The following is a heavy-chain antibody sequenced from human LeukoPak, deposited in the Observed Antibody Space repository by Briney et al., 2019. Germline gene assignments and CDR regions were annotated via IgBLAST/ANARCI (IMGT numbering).Heavy chain of an antibody. D-gene: IGHD6-19*01. J-gene: IGHJ4*02. CDR1: GFAFSNFG. V-gene: IGHV3-23*01. CDR2: ISGSGGSP. CDR3: AKEGGWLYGSPDY. Sequence: PGGSLRLTCEASGFAFSNFGVTWVRQAPGKGLEWVSSISGSGGSPHYADSVKGRFTISRDNSKNTLYLQMNSLRVEDTAVYYCAKEGGWLYGSPDYWGQGTLVTVSS.